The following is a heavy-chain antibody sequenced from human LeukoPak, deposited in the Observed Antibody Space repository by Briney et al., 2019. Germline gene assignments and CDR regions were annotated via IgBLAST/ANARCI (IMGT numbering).Heavy chain of an antibody. V-gene: IGHV3-30*18. CDR3: AKSYYYDSSGYSDY. CDR1: GFTFSSYG. Sequence: PGRSLRLSCAASGFTFSSYGMHWVRQAPGKGLEWVAVISYDGSNKYYADSVKGRFTISRDNFKNTLYLQMNSLRAEDTAVYYCAKSYYYDSSGYSDYWGQGTLVTVSS. CDR2: ISYDGSNK. D-gene: IGHD3-22*01. J-gene: IGHJ4*02.